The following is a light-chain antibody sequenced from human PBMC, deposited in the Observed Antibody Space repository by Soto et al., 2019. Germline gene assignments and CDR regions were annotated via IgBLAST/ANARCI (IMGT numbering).Light chain of an antibody. CDR3: SSNAGSDNLV. J-gene: IGLJ2*01. CDR1: SSDVGSYKY. V-gene: IGLV2-8*01. CDR2: EVN. Sequence: QSALTQPPSASGSPGQSVTISCTGISSDVGSYKYVSWYRQYPGKAPKLMVYEVNKRPSGVPDRFSGSKSGNTASLTVSGLQAEDEADYYCSSNAGSDNLVFGGGTKVTVL.